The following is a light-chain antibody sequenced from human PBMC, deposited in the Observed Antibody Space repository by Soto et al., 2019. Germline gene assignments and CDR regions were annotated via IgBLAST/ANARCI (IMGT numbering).Light chain of an antibody. V-gene: IGLV2-14*02. Sequence: QSVLTQPASVSGSPGQSITISCTGTSSDVGSYNLVSWYQQHPGKAPKVLIYEDSKRPSGVSDHFSASKSGNTASLTISGLQADDEADYYCSSYTSSSPGVFGTGTKLTVL. CDR1: SSDVGSYNL. CDR2: EDS. J-gene: IGLJ1*01. CDR3: SSYTSSSPGV.